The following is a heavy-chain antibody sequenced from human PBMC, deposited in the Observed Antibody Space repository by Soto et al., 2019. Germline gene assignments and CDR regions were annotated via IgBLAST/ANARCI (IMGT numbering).Heavy chain of an antibody. D-gene: IGHD1-1*01. V-gene: IGHV1-18*01. CDR1: GYGFTTYG. J-gene: IGHJ4*02. CDR3: ARGRYGDY. CDR2: ISAHNGNT. Sequence: QVHLVQSGAEVKKPGASVKVSCKGSGYGFTTYGITWVRQAPGQGLEWMAWISAHNGNTNYAQKLQGRVTVTRDTSTSTAYMELRCLRSDDTAVYYCARGRYGDYWGQGALVTVSS.